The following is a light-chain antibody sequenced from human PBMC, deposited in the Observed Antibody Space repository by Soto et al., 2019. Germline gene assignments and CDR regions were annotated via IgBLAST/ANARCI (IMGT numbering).Light chain of an antibody. Sequence: QSALTQPASVSGSPGQSITISCTGTSSDVGTYNYVSWYQQHPGKAPKLIIFEVSNRPSGVSDRFSGSKSGNRASLTISGLQAEDEADYYCSSYTSISSLGVFGTGTKVTVL. J-gene: IGLJ1*01. CDR1: SSDVGTYNY. V-gene: IGLV2-14*01. CDR3: SSYTSISSLGV. CDR2: EVS.